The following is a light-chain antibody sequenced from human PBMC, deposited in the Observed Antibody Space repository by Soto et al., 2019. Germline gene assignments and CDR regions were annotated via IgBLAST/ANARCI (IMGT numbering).Light chain of an antibody. J-gene: IGLJ1*01. V-gene: IGLV2-14*01. CDR1: SSDIGGYNY. CDR2: DVS. CDR3: SSYTSRITYV. Sequence: QSALTQPASVSGSPGQSITISCTGASSDIGGYNYVSWYQQHPGKAPKLMIYDVSNRPSGVSNRFSGSKSGNTASLTISGLQAEDEADYYWSSYTSRITYVFGTGTKVTV.